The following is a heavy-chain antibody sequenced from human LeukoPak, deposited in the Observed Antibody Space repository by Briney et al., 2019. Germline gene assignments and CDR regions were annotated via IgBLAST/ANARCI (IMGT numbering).Heavy chain of an antibody. CDR3: ARESHTVTSFDY. J-gene: IGHJ4*02. Sequence: SETLSLTCAVYGESFSGFYWSWIRQSPGKGLEWIGEIDHSGTTNYNPSLMSRVTISVDTSKNQFSLKLSSATAADTAVYYCARESHTVTSFDYWGQGTLVTVSS. CDR2: IDHSGTT. V-gene: IGHV4-34*01. CDR1: GESFSGFY. D-gene: IGHD4-17*01.